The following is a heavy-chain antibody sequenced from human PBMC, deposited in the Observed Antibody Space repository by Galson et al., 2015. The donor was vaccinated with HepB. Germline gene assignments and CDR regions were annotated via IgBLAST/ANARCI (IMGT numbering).Heavy chain of an antibody. CDR2: MRPDTGET. CDR3: ATEVRTTGMSGNWFGP. CDR1: AYRFTNYK. Sequence: SVKVSCKASAYRFTNYKIHWVRQATGRGLEWMGWMRPDTGETVYAQKFQGRVTMTKSTSITTVYMELRGLRFADTAMYYCATEVRTTGMSGNWFGPWGQGTLVTVSS. D-gene: IGHD1-1*01. V-gene: IGHV1-8*01. J-gene: IGHJ5*02.